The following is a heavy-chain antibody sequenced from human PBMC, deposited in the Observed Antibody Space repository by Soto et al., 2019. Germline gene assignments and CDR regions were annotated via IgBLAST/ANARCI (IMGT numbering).Heavy chain of an antibody. V-gene: IGHV4-31*03. CDR3: ASFLPESRRHFDS. CDR2: IYYNGKT. Sequence: KTSETLSLTCTVSGGSISSGGYYWSWIRQFPGKGLEWIGYIYYNGKTYYNPSLQSRLTISEDTSKSQFSLRLTSMTAADTAVYYCASFLPESRRHFDSWGQGILVTVSS. CDR1: GGSISSGGYY. D-gene: IGHD3-3*01. J-gene: IGHJ4*02.